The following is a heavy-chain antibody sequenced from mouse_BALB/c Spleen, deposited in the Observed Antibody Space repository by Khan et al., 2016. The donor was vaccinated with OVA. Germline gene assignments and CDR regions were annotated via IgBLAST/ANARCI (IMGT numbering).Heavy chain of an antibody. Sequence: EVQLQESGPGLVKPSQSLSLTCTVTGYSITSDCAWNWIRQFPGNKLEWMGYISYSGRTSSNPSLKSRISITRDTSKNQFFLQLNSVTTEDTATYYCARSVTITTVVATDFDCWGQGTTLTVSS. J-gene: IGHJ2*01. CDR3: ARSVTITTVVATDFDC. D-gene: IGHD1-1*01. V-gene: IGHV3-2*02. CDR2: ISYSGRT. CDR1: GYSITSDCA.